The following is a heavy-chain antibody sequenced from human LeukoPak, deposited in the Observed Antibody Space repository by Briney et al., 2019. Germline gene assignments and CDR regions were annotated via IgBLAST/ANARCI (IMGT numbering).Heavy chain of an antibody. D-gene: IGHD3-22*01. Sequence: PSVTLSLTFTVSGGSSSSGDYYWSWLRPPRGKGLEWMAYIYYSGCNYYDLSLKSRITITLDTSKNQFSLQLSSVTAEDTAVYYSAREKRGENYYDSSGYYVGHFDYWGQGTLVTVSS. CDR2: IYYSGCN. CDR1: GGSSSSGDYY. CDR3: AREKRGENYYDSSGYYVGHFDY. J-gene: IGHJ4*02. V-gene: IGHV4-30-4*01.